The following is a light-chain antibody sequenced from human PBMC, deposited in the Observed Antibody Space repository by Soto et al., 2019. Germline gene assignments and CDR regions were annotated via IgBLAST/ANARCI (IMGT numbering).Light chain of an antibody. CDR2: EAV. V-gene: IGLV2-23*01. J-gene: IGLJ3*02. CDR3: CSYETTRNCV. Sequence: QSALTQPASVSGSPGQSITISCTGTSSDVGSNNLVSWYQQRPGKAPKLMIYEAVRRPSGVSIRFSGSKSGNTASLTISGLQAEDEADYYCCSYETTRNCVFGGGTKVTVL. CDR1: SSDVGSNNL.